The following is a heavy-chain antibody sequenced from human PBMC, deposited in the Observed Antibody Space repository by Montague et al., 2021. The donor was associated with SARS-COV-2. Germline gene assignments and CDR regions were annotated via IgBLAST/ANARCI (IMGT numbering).Heavy chain of an antibody. CDR2: INNGGST. CDR3: ARLRDGVVPTPILGVGSSYSYYYMDV. Sequence: SETLSLTCAVHGTSFSGYYWNWIRQPPGKGLEWIGEINNGGSTNYSPSLKSRLTISVDTSKNQFSLKLTSVAAADTAVYYCARLRDGVVPTPILGVGSSYSYYYMDVWGRGTTVTVSS. J-gene: IGHJ6*03. V-gene: IGHV4-34*01. D-gene: IGHD3-10*01. CDR1: GTSFSGYY.